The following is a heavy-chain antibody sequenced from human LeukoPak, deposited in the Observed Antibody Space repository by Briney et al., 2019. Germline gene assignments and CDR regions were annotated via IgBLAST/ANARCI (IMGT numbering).Heavy chain of an antibody. CDR1: GGTISSYA. D-gene: IGHD6-13*01. CDR2: IIPILGIE. CDR3: ARGDSNTWGAFDI. V-gene: IGHV1-69*04. J-gene: IGHJ3*02. Sequence: SVKVSCKAFGGTISSYAMNWVRQAPGQGLEWMGRIIPILGIENYAQKFQGRVTITADKSTSTAYMELSSLRSEHTAVYYCARGDSNTWGAFDIWGQGTMVTVSS.